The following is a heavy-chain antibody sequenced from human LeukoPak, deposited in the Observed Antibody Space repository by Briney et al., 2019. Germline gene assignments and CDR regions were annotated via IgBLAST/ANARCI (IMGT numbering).Heavy chain of an antibody. V-gene: IGHV3-49*04. J-gene: IGHJ4*02. CDR2: IRSKTYGGTT. Sequence: GGSLRLSCTASGFIFNDFWMSWVRQAPGKGLEWVGFIRSKTYGGTTEYAASVKGRFTISRDDSKSIAYLQMNSLKTEDTAVYYCTRDHGYWGQGTLVTVSS. CDR1: GFIFNDFW. CDR3: TRDHGY.